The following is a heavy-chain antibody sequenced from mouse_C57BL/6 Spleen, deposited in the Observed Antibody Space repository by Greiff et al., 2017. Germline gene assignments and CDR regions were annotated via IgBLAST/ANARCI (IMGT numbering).Heavy chain of an antibody. CDR3: TTKGYGYDQFPFDY. J-gene: IGHJ2*01. CDR1: GFNIKDYY. Sequence: EVKLIESGAELVRPGASVKLSCTASGFNIKDYYMHWVKQRPEQSLAWIGRFDPEDGDTEYAPKFKGKATMTVDKSSNTVYLHLSSLPSEYTAVYYCTTKGYGYDQFPFDYWGQGTTLTVSS. CDR2: FDPEDGDT. V-gene: IGHV14-1*01. D-gene: IGHD2-2*01.